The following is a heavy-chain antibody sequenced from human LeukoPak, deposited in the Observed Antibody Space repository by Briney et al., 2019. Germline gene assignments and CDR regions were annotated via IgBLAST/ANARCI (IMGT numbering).Heavy chain of an antibody. D-gene: IGHD3-16*02. V-gene: IGHV3-48*01. J-gene: IGHJ4*02. CDR1: GFTFSSYA. CDR3: ARALDYDYVWGSYRSQPFDY. Sequence: GGSLRLSCAASGFTFSSYAMNWVRQAPGKGLEWVSYISSSSSTIYYADSVKGRFTISRDNAKNSLYLQMNSLRAEDTAVYYCARALDYDYVWGSYRSQPFDYWGQGTLVTVSS. CDR2: ISSSSSTI.